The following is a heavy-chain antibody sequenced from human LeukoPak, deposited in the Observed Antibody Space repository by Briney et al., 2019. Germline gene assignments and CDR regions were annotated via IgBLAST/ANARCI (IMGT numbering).Heavy chain of an antibody. CDR1: GGSISSYY. CDR2: IYTSGST. Sequence: PSETLSLTCTVSGGSISSYYWSWIRQPAGKGLEWIGRIYTSGSTNYNPSLKSRVTISVDTSKNQFSLKLSSVTAADTAVYYCARGGPPLAARPLNYFDYWGQGTLVTVSS. J-gene: IGHJ4*02. CDR3: ARGGPPLAARPLNYFDY. V-gene: IGHV4-4*07. D-gene: IGHD6-6*01.